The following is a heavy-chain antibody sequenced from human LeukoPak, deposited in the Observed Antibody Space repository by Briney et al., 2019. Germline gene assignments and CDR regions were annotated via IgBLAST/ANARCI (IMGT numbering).Heavy chain of an antibody. V-gene: IGHV1-46*01. D-gene: IGHD2-15*01. CDR2: INPSGGST. CDR3: ARDRVVVVAASTTMMDAFDI. Sequence: ASVKVSCKASGYTLTSYYMHWVRQAPGQGLEWMGIINPSGGSTSYAQKFQGRVTMTRDTSTSTVYMELSSLRSEDTAGYYCARDRVVVVAASTTMMDAFDIWGQGTMVTVSS. J-gene: IGHJ3*02. CDR1: GYTLTSYY.